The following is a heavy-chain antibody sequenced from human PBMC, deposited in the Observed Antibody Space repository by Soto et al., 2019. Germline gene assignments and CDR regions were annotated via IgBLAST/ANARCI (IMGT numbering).Heavy chain of an antibody. Sequence: SVKVSCKASGGTFSSDAISWVRQAPGQGLEWMGGIIPIFGTANYAQKFQGRVTITADESTSTAYMELSSLRSEDTAVYYCASHAMYNWNSWPLDYWGQGTLVTVSS. CDR2: IIPIFGTA. CDR3: ASHAMYNWNSWPLDY. V-gene: IGHV1-69*13. J-gene: IGHJ4*02. D-gene: IGHD1-20*01. CDR1: GGTFSSDA.